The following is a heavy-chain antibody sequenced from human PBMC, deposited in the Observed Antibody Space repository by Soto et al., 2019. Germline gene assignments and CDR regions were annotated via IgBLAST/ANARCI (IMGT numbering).Heavy chain of an antibody. CDR2: ISSSSSYT. J-gene: IGHJ6*02. CDR1: GFTFSDYY. Sequence: QVQLVESGEGLVKPGGSLRLSCAASGFTFSDYYMSWIRQAPGKGLEWVSYISSSSSYTNYADSVKGRFTISRDNAKNSLYLQMNSLRAEDTAVYYCASIVVVPAAIEGMDVWGQGTTVTVSS. D-gene: IGHD2-2*02. CDR3: ASIVVVPAAIEGMDV. V-gene: IGHV3-11*05.